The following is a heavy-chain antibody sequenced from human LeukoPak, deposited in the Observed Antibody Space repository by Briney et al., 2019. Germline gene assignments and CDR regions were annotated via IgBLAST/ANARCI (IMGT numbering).Heavy chain of an antibody. V-gene: IGHV4-31*03. CDR2: IYYSGST. J-gene: IGHJ5*02. Sequence: SEPLSLTSTIHSDSLSGAYWTWIRQPPGKGQEWIGYIYYSGSTYYNPSLKSRVTISVDTSKNQFSLKLSSVTAADTAVYYCARDSTVTTGDRYWFDPWGQGTLVTVSS. CDR3: ARDSTVTTGDRYWFDP. CDR1: SDSLSGAY. D-gene: IGHD4-17*01.